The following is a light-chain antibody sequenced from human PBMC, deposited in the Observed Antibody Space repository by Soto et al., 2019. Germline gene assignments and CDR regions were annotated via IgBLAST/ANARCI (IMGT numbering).Light chain of an antibody. Sequence: IQLTQSPSSLSASVGDRVTITCRASQGISSYLAWCQQKPGKAPKLLIYAASTLQSGVPSRFSGSGSGTDFTLTISSLQPEDFATYYCQQLNSNPLTFGGGTKVEIK. CDR1: QGISSY. CDR3: QQLNSNPLT. V-gene: IGKV1-9*01. J-gene: IGKJ4*01. CDR2: AAS.